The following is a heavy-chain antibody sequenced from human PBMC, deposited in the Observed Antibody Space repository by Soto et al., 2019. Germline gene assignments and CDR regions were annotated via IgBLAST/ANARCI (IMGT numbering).Heavy chain of an antibody. J-gene: IGHJ6*02. CDR1: GGTFSRYS. D-gene: IGHD2-2*01. V-gene: IGHV1-69*08. CDR2: IIPIFGIP. Sequence: QVQLVQSGAEVKKPGSLVKVSCKASGGTFSRYSITWVRQAPGHGLEWIGRIIPIFGIPTYAQKFQGRVTFTADESTSTAYRELSSLRSDDTAVYYCAREDRDRETGLVPAAIDGMDVWGQGTTVTVSS. CDR3: AREDRDRETGLVPAAIDGMDV.